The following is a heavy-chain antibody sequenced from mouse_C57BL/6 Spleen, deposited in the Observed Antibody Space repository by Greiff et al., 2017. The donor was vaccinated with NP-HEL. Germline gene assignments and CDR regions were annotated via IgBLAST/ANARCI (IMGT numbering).Heavy chain of an antibody. V-gene: IGHV5-6*01. D-gene: IGHD2-13*01. CDR3: ARVGEAMDY. Sequence: EVQLVESGGDLVKPGGSLKLSCAASGFTFSSYGMSWVRQTPDQRLAWVASISTGGCYTYYPDSVKGRFTISRDNAKNTLYLQSSRLKAEDTAMYDCARVGEAMDYWGQGTSVTVSS. CDR1: GFTFSSYG. CDR2: ISTGGCYT. J-gene: IGHJ4*01.